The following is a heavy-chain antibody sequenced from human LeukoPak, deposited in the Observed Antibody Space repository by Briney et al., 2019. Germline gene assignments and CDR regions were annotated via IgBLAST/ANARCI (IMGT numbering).Heavy chain of an antibody. CDR3: ARDLHIRSAWTDAFAF. D-gene: IGHD6-19*01. V-gene: IGHV3-23*01. CDR1: GFTFNNYV. CDR2: ISASAAMT. Sequence: GGSLRLSCEASGFTFNNYVMTWVRQAPGKGLEWVSSISASAAMTYYADSVKGRFTVSRDNSNNRLYLHMSGLTAADTAVYYCARDLHIRSAWTDAFAFWGQGTMVTVSS. J-gene: IGHJ3*01.